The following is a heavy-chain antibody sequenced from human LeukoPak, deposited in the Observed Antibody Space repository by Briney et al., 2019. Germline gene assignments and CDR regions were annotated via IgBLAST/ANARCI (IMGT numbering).Heavy chain of an antibody. CDR1: GGSFTDYC. V-gene: IGHV4-4*07. CDR2: ISTSGRT. J-gene: IGHJ2*01. D-gene: IGHD4-11*01. CDR3: ASTDSFWYFDL. Sequence: SETLSLTCTVSGGSFTDYCWSWVRQPAGKGLEWIGRISTSGRTNYNHSLKSRVTMSVDTSNNQFSLKLTSVTAADTAVYFCASTDSFWYFDLWGRGTLVTVSS.